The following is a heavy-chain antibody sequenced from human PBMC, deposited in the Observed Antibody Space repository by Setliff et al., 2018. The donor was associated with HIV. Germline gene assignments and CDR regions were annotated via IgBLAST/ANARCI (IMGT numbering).Heavy chain of an antibody. CDR3: ARDHSSGYYDY. CDR2: IIPILGIA. J-gene: IGHJ4*02. CDR1: RGTFSRYG. V-gene: IGHV1-69*10. D-gene: IGHD3-22*01. Sequence: SVNVSCKASRGTFSRYGFNWVLQAPGQGLEWMGGIIPILGIANYAQKFQGRVTITADKSTSTAYMELSRLRSEDTAVYYCARDHSSGYYDYWVQGTLVTVSS.